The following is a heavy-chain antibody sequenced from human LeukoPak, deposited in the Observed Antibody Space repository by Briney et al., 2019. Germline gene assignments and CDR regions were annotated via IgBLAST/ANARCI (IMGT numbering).Heavy chain of an antibody. V-gene: IGHV1-46*01. CDR3: ARSSTLGNYFDY. J-gene: IGHJ4*02. CDR2: INPSGGST. D-gene: IGHD6-13*01. CDR1: GYTFTGYY. Sequence: ASVKVSCKASGYTFTGYYMHWVRQAPGQGLEWMGIINPSGGSTSYAQKFQGRVTLTRDTSTSTVYMELSSLRSEDTAAYYCARSSTLGNYFDYWGQGTLVTVSS.